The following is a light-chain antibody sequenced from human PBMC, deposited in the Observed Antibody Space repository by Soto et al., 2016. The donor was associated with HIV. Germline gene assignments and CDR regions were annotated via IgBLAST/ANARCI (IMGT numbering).Light chain of an antibody. CDR1: TLGDKY. Sequence: SYELTQPPSVSVSPGQTANITCSGDTLGDKYVCWYQQKSGQSPMLVIYQHTKRPSGIPERFFGSNSGNTATLTISETQAIDEADYYCQAWDNNTAVFGGGTKLTVL. J-gene: IGLJ3*02. V-gene: IGLV3-1*01. CDR2: QHT. CDR3: QAWDNNTAV.